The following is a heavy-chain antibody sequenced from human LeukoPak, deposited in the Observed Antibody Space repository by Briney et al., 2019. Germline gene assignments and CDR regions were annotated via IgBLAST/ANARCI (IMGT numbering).Heavy chain of an antibody. Sequence: GGSLRLSCAASGFTFSSYGMHWVRQAPGKGLEWVAVIWYDGSNKYYADSVKGRFTISRDNSKYTLYLQMNSLRAEDTAVYYCARDGSSMDVWGQGTTVTVSS. CDR2: IWYDGSNK. V-gene: IGHV3-33*01. CDR3: ARDGSSMDV. CDR1: GFTFSSYG. J-gene: IGHJ6*02.